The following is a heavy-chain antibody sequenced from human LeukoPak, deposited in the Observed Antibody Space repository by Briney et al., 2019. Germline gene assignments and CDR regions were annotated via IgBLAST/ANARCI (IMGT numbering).Heavy chain of an antibody. CDR2: IYDSGST. CDR3: ARLGYSSGDGNY. Sequence: SETLSLTCTVSGGSISSHYWSWIRQPPGKGLEWIGYIYDSGSTDYNPSLKSRVTISRDMSKNQFSLRLTSVTAADTAVYYCARLGYSSGDGNYWGQGTPVTVSS. V-gene: IGHV4-59*08. CDR1: GGSISSHY. D-gene: IGHD6-19*01. J-gene: IGHJ4*02.